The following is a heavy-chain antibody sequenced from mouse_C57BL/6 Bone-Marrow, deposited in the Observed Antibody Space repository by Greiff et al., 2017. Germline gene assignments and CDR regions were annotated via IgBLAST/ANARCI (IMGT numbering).Heavy chain of an antibody. CDR3: ASSYYSNYDPTWFAC. CDR2: ISGGGGDT. J-gene: IGHJ3*01. V-gene: IGHV5-9*01. Sequence: EVKLQESGGGLVKPGGSLKLSCAASGFTFSSYTMSWVRQTPEKRLEWVATISGGGGDTYYPDSVKGRFTISRDNAKNTLYLQMSSLRSEDTALYYCASSYYSNYDPTWFACWGQGTLVTVSA. D-gene: IGHD2-5*01. CDR1: GFTFSSYT.